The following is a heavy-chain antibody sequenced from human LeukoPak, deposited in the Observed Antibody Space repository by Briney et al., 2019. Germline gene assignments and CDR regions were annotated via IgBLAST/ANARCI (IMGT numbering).Heavy chain of an antibody. V-gene: IGHV4-30-2*01. CDR1: GGSINSGTYY. J-gene: IGHJ4*02. Sequence: PSETLSLTCTVSGGSINSGTYYWSWIRQPPGQGLEWIGYFYHSGNLYYNPSLQSRVTISIDRSKNQLSLKLTSVTAADTAVYYCARESRGFLELFDYWGQGTLVTVSS. D-gene: IGHD3-3*01. CDR3: ARESRGFLELFDY. CDR2: FYHSGNL.